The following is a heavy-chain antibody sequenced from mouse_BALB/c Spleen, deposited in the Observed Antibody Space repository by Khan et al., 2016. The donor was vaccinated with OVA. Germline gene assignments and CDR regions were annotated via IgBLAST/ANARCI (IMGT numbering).Heavy chain of an antibody. J-gene: IGHJ3*01. V-gene: IGHV1-54*01. CDR2: INPGSGDT. CDR3: ARAGYGFGAY. Sequence: QVQLQQSGAELVRPGTSLKVSCKASGYAFSDYLIEWLKQRPGQGLEWIGMINPGSGDTKFNEKFKAKAALTEDKSSRTAYMQISSLTSDDSAVYFCARAGYGFGAYWGQGTLVTVSA. D-gene: IGHD1-2*01. CDR1: GYAFSDYL.